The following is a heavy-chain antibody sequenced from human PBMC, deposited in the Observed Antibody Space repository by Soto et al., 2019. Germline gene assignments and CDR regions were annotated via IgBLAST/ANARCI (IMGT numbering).Heavy chain of an antibody. Sequence: GGSLRLSCAASGFTFSSYEMNWVRQAPGKGLEWVSYISSSGSTIYYADSVKGRFTISRDNAKNSLYLQMNSLRAEDTAVYYCARDIVVYVPYYYYGMDVWGQGTTVTVSS. V-gene: IGHV3-48*03. CDR2: ISSSGSTI. D-gene: IGHD2-8*02. CDR1: GFTFSSYE. CDR3: ARDIVVYVPYYYYGMDV. J-gene: IGHJ6*02.